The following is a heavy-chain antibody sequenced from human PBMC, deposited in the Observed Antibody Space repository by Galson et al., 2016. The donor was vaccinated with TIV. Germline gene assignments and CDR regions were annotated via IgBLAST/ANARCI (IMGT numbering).Heavy chain of an antibody. V-gene: IGHV5-51*03. CDR3: ARMSLLGALDV. D-gene: IGHD3-16*01. CDR1: GYSFRSYW. Sequence: QSGAEVKKPGESLKISCKDSGYSFRSYWIAWVRQMPGKGFEWLGIIFPNDSDIRYSPYFRGLVTMSADKSTSTAYLQCSSLKASDTAMHDCARMSLLGALDVWGQGTMVIVSS. J-gene: IGHJ3*01. CDR2: IFPNDSDI.